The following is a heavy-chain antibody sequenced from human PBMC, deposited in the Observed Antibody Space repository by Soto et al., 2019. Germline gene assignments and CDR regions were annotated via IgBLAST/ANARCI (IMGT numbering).Heavy chain of an antibody. Sequence: GGSLRLSCAASGFTFSSYAMSWVRQAPGKGLEWVSAISGSGGSTYYADSVKGRFTISRDNSKNTLYLQMNSLRAEDTAVYYCAKVIAAAGTWAHFDYWGQGTLVTVSS. CDR3: AKVIAAAGTWAHFDY. J-gene: IGHJ4*02. CDR2: ISGSGGST. CDR1: GFTFSSYA. V-gene: IGHV3-23*01. D-gene: IGHD6-13*01.